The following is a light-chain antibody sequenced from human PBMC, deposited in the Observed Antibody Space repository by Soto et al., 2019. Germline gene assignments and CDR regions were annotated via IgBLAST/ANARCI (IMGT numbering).Light chain of an antibody. J-gene: IGKJ2*01. CDR1: QSVFSSANSKNF. V-gene: IGKV4-1*01. Sequence: DIVMTQSPDSLPVSLGETATINCKSSQSVFSSANSKNFLAWYQQRPGQPPNLLIYWASTRESGVPHRFSGSGSGTDFTLTISSLQAEDVAVYYCQQYYSNPYTLGQGTKLEIK. CDR3: QQYYSNPYT. CDR2: WAS.